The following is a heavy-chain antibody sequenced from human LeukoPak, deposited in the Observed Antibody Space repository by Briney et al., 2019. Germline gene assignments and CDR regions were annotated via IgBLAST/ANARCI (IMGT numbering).Heavy chain of an antibody. CDR2: INHSGST. D-gene: IGHD4-11*01. CDR1: GGSFSGYY. CDR3: ARGTTGNWFDP. V-gene: IGHV4-34*01. J-gene: IGHJ5*02. Sequence: SKTLSLTCAVYGGSFSGYYWSWIRQPPGKGLEWIGEINHSGSTNYNPSLKSRVTISVDTSKNQFSLKLSSVTAADTAVYYCARGTTGNWFDPWGQGTLVTVSS.